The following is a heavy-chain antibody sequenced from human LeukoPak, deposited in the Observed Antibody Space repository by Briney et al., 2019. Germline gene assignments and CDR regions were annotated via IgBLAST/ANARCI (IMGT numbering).Heavy chain of an antibody. CDR2: ITTTGST. V-gene: IGHV4-4*07. D-gene: IGHD6-6*01. CDR3: AREYSSSSGRTFDY. J-gene: IGHJ4*02. Sequence: SETLSLTCTVSGGSISSYYWNWIRQPAGKGLEWIGRITTTGSTNYNPSLKSRLTMSVDTSKNQFSLRLSSVSAADTAVYYCAREYSSSSGRTFDYWGQGTLVTVSS. CDR1: GGSISSYY.